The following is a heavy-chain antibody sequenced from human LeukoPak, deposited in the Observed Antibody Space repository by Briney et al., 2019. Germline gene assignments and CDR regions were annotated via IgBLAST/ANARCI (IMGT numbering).Heavy chain of an antibody. CDR2: IYYSGST. V-gene: IGHV4-30-4*02. Sequence: PSDPLSLPCTLSVRPISRGDYYWSWVPKPPGKGREWNGYIYYSGSTYYNPSLKSRVTITVDTSKNQFSLKLSSVTAADTAVYYCAKADIVVVPAASYYYYGMDVWGKGTTVTVSS. CDR1: VRPISRGDYY. CDR3: AKADIVVVPAASYYYYGMDV. D-gene: IGHD2-2*01. J-gene: IGHJ6*04.